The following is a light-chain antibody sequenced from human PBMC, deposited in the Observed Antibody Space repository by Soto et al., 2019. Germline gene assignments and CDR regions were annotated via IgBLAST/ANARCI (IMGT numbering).Light chain of an antibody. V-gene: IGKV4-1*01. Sequence: DIVMTQSPDSLAVSLGERATINCKSSQSVLYSSNNKNYLAWYQQKPGQPPKLLISWASTRESGVPDRLSGSGSETDFTLSISSLQAEDVAVYYCQQYYTASRAFGQGTKVEIK. J-gene: IGKJ1*01. CDR3: QQYYTASRA. CDR1: QSVLYSSNNKNY. CDR2: WAS.